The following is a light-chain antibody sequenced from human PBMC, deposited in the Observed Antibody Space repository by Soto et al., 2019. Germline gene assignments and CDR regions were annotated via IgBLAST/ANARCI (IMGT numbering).Light chain of an antibody. V-gene: IGLV1-47*01. CDR2: RNN. Sequence: QSVLTQPPSASGTPGQRVTISCSGSSPNIGSNYVYWYQQLPGTAPKLLIYRNNQRPSGVPDRFSGSKSGTSASLAISGLRSEDGADYYCAAWDDSLSGPVFGGGTKLTVL. CDR3: AAWDDSLSGPV. J-gene: IGLJ3*02. CDR1: SPNIGSNY.